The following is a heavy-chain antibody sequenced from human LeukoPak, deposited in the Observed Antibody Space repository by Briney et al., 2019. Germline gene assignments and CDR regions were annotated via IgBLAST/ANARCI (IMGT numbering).Heavy chain of an antibody. D-gene: IGHD6-19*01. V-gene: IGHV4-30-2*01. Sequence: SETLSLTCTVSGGSISSGDYYWSWIRQPPGKGLGWIGYIYHSGSTYYNPSLKSRVTISVDRSKNQFSLKLSSVTAADTAVYYCARDSEVQWLRYLDYWGQGTLVTVSS. CDR1: GGSISSGDYY. CDR3: ARDSEVQWLRYLDY. J-gene: IGHJ4*02. CDR2: IYHSGST.